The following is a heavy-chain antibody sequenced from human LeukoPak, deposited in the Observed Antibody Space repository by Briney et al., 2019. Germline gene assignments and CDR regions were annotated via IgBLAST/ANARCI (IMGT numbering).Heavy chain of an antibody. V-gene: IGHV3-64*01. J-gene: IGHJ4*02. CDR1: GFTFSSYA. Sequence: GGSLRLSCAASGFTFSSYAMHWVRQAPGKELEYVSAISSNGGSTYYANSVKGRFTISRDNSKNTLYLQMGSLRAEDMAVYYCARGTGVSSGIDYWGQGTLVTVSS. CDR3: ARGTGVSSGIDY. CDR2: ISSNGGST. D-gene: IGHD3-22*01.